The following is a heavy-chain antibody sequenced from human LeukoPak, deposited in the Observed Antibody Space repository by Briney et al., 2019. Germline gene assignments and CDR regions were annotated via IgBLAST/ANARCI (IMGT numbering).Heavy chain of an antibody. Sequence: SETLSLTCTVSGGSISSYYWSWIRQPPGKGLEWMGYIYYSGSTNYNPSLKSRVTISVDTSKNQFSLKLSSVTAADTAVYYCARDSSSWAFDYWGQGTLVTVSS. D-gene: IGHD6-13*01. CDR2: IYYSGST. CDR3: ARDSSSWAFDY. V-gene: IGHV4-59*01. CDR1: GGSISSYY. J-gene: IGHJ4*02.